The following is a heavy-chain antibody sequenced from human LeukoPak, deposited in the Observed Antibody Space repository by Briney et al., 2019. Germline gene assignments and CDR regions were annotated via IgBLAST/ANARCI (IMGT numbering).Heavy chain of an antibody. D-gene: IGHD2-8*01. J-gene: IGHJ5*02. V-gene: IGHV1-69*01. CDR2: IISIYGKA. Sequence: TVKVSCKASRGTFRSYAISWVRPAPGQGLEWMGGIISIYGKANNAQKFQGSVTITADESTSRAFMELSGLRSEDTAVYYCARGGGDCTKGVVLCRPTAENNWFDPWGQGTLVTVSS. CDR3: ARGGGDCTKGVVLCRPTAENNWFDP. CDR1: RGTFRSYA.